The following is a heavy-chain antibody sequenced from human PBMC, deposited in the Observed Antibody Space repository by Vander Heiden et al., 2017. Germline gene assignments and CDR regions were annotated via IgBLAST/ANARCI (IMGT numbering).Heavy chain of an antibody. J-gene: IGHJ4*02. V-gene: IGHV4-39*01. CDR1: GDSISSTAYY. D-gene: IGHD7-27*01. Sequence: QLQLRESGPGLVKPSETVSLTCTVSGDSISSTAYYWGWIRQPPWKGLEWIGTIYSGGDTYYNPSLKSRVTISVDWSKNQFSLRVNSVTAADTAVYYCARTQSGDYFDSWGQGTLVTVSS. CDR2: IYSGGDT. CDR3: ARTQSGDYFDS.